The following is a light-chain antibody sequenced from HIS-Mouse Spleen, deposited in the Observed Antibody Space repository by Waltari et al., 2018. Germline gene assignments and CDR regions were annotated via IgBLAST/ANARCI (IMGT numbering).Light chain of an antibody. V-gene: IGLV3-10*01. J-gene: IGLJ2*01. CDR2: EDS. Sequence: SYELTQPPSVSVSPGQTARTTCSGDALPQKYAYWYQQKSGQAPVLVIYEDSKRPSGIPERFSGSSSGTMATLTISGAQAEDEADYYCYSTDSSGNHRVFGGGTKLTVL. CDR3: YSTDSSGNHRV. CDR1: ALPQKY.